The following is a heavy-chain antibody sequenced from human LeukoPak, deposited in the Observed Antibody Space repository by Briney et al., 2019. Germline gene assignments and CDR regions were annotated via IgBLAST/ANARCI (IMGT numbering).Heavy chain of an antibody. CDR3: ASNYYGSGSYYPYYFDY. CDR1: GGSISSSSYY. Sequence: SETLSLTCTVSGGSISSSSYYWGWLRQPPGKGLEWIGSIYYSGSTYYNSSLKSRVTISVDTSKNQFSLKLSSVTAADTAVYYCASNYYGSGSYYPYYFDYWGQGTLVTVSS. V-gene: IGHV4-39*01. CDR2: IYYSGST. J-gene: IGHJ4*02. D-gene: IGHD3-10*01.